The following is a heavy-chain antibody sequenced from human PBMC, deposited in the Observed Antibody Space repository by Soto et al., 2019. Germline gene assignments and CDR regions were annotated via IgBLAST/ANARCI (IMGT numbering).Heavy chain of an antibody. CDR3: AKERGVLDAFDI. V-gene: IGHV3-30*18. J-gene: IGHJ3*02. D-gene: IGHD3-10*01. CDR2: ILSDGNNQ. Sequence: QVQLVESGGGVVQPGTSLRLSCAASGFTSSSFVIHWVRQAPGKGLEWLAVILSDGNNQYYADSVKGRFTISRDNSKKTLYLQVNSLRAEDTAVYFCAKERGVLDAFDIWGQGTMVTVSS. CDR1: GFTSSSFV.